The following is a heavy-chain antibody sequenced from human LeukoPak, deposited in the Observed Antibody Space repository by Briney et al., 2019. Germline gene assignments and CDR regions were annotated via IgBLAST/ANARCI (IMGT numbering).Heavy chain of an antibody. CDR2: ISGSGVST. CDR3: ARDSKYPNGDYDGMDV. V-gene: IGHV3-23*01. Sequence: GGSLRLSCAASGFRFSSYAMSWVRQAPGKGLEWVSAISGSGVSTYYADSVKGRFTVPRDNSKNTLYLQMNSLRAEDTAVYYCARDSKYPNGDYDGMDVWGQGTTVTVSS. J-gene: IGHJ6*02. CDR1: GFRFSSYA. D-gene: IGHD4-11*01.